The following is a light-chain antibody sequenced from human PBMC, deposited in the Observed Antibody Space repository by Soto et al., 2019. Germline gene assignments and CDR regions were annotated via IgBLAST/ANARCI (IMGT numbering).Light chain of an antibody. J-gene: IGLJ1*01. Sequence: QSVLTQPASVSGSPGHSITISCTGTGSDIGSYKYVSWYQQHPGKAPKLIIFEVNNRPSGVSDRFSGSKSGNTASLIISGLQAEEEADYYCASYTSISSLGVFGTGTKVTV. CDR3: ASYTSISSLGV. CDR2: EVN. V-gene: IGLV2-14*03. CDR1: GSDIGSYKY.